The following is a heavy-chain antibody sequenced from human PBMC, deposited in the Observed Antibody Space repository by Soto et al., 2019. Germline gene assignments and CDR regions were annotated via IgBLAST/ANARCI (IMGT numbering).Heavy chain of an antibody. D-gene: IGHD6-19*01. Sequence: GGSLRLSCTASVLTFSISWMTWVRQAPGEGLEWVSNINPAGNVQHYADSVKERFTISRDNAKNSLFLQMSGLRAEDTAVYYCARDQNYYCATGSSSAWLIPLDYWGQGALVTVSS. J-gene: IGHJ4*02. CDR2: INPAGNVQ. V-gene: IGHV3-7*01. CDR1: VLTFSISW. CDR3: ARDQNYYCATGSSSAWLIPLDY.